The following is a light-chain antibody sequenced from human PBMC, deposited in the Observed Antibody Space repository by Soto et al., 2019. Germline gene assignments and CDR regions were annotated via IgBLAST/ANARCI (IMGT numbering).Light chain of an antibody. CDR3: STYTSSSTPYV. CDR2: DVS. V-gene: IGLV2-14*01. CDR1: SSDVGSYNY. J-gene: IGLJ1*01. Sequence: QSVLKNVASGTSSDLHWSRITYTETSSDVGSYNYVSWYQQHPGKAPKLMIYDVSNRPSGVSNRFSGSKSGNTASLTISGLQAEDEANYYCSTYTSSSTPYVFRTGTKVTVL.